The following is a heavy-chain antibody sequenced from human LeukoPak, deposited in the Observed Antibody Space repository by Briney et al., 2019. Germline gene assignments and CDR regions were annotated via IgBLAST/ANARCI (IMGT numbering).Heavy chain of an antibody. Sequence: PSETLSLTCAVSGGSISSSNWWSWVRQSPVKGLEWIGEIYLYGTTNYNPSFTSRVTMSVDRSRNQFSLKLSSVTAADTAVYYCARLKHYGITGTSGFNWGQGTLVTVSS. CDR1: GGSISSSNW. CDR2: IYLYGTT. D-gene: IGHD1-20*01. J-gene: IGHJ4*02. CDR3: ARLKHYGITGTSGFN. V-gene: IGHV4-4*02.